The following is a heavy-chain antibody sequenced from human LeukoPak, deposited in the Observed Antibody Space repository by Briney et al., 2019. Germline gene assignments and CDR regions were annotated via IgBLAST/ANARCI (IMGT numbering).Heavy chain of an antibody. D-gene: IGHD5-12*01. Sequence: GRSLRLSCAASGFTFSSYAMHWVRQAPGKGLEWVAVISYDGSNKYYADSVKGRFTISRDNSKNTLYLQMNSLRAEDTAVYYCASGYDLNWFDPWGQGTLVTVSS. J-gene: IGHJ5*02. CDR1: GFTFSSYA. CDR2: ISYDGSNK. CDR3: ASGYDLNWFDP. V-gene: IGHV3-30-3*01.